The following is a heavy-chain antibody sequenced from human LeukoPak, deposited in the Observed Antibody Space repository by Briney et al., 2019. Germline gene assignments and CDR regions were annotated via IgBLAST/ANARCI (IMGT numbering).Heavy chain of an antibody. V-gene: IGHV1-2*02. D-gene: IGHD3-3*01. CDR1: GYTFTGYY. CDR3: ATITIFGVVVFDY. J-gene: IGHJ4*02. Sequence: ASVKVSCKASGYTFTGYYMHWVRQAPGQGLEWMGWINPNSGGTNYAQKFQGRVTMTRDTSISTAYMELSRLRSDDTAVYYCATITIFGVVVFDYWGQGTLVTVSS. CDR2: INPNSGGT.